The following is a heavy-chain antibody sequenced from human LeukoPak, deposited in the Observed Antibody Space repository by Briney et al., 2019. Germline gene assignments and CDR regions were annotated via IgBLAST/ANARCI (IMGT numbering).Heavy chain of an antibody. D-gene: IGHD2-2*02. J-gene: IGHJ4*02. CDR2: IIPIFGTA. Sequence: TSVKVSCKASGGTFSSYAIIWVLQPPGQGLEWMGGIIPIFGTANYAQKFQGRVTITADESTSTAYMELSSLRSEDTAVYYCARGTYQPLLYTPGYFDYWGQGTLVTVSS. V-gene: IGHV1-69*13. CDR1: GGTFSSYA. CDR3: ARGTYQPLLYTPGYFDY.